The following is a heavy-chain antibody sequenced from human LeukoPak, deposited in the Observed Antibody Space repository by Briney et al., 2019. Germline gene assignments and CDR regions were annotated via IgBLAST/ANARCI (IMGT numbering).Heavy chain of an antibody. D-gene: IGHD5-12*01. CDR2: ISYDGSNK. Sequence: RGSLRLSCVASGFSFSSYGMHWVRPAPGKGLEWVAVISYDGSNKDYADSVKGRSTISRDNSKNTLYLQMNSLRGEDTAVYYCAKDGVSGYDFDYWGQGTLVTVSS. CDR3: AKDGVSGYDFDY. V-gene: IGHV3-30*18. J-gene: IGHJ4*02. CDR1: GFSFSSYG.